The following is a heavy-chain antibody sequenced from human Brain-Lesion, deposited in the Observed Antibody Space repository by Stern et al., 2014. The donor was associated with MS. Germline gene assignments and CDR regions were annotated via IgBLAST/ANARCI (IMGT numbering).Heavy chain of an antibody. J-gene: IGHJ6*02. CDR1: GGSISSGGYY. Sequence: QVQLVQSGPGLVKPSQTLSLSCTVSGGSISSGGYYWSWIRQPAGKGLEWIGRIFNSASPSYTPSLKSRVTISIDTSKNQFSLRLNSMTAADTAVYYCARGRVVPGFQYYATDVWGQGTTVIVSS. CDR2: IFNSASP. CDR3: ARGRVVPGFQYYATDV. V-gene: IGHV4-61*02. D-gene: IGHD2-2*01.